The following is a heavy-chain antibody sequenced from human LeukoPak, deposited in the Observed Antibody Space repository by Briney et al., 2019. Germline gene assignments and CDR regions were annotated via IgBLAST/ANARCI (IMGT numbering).Heavy chain of an antibody. D-gene: IGHD3-22*01. J-gene: IGHJ3*02. CDR2: ISASGGKT. Sequence: GGSLRLSCAASGFIFNDYAMSWVRQVPGKGLECVSVISASGGKTYNADPVKGRFTISRDNSKNTLYLQMNSLRVEDTAIYYCAKDHYYGSSGDAFHIWGQGTMVTVSS. CDR3: AKDHYYGSSGDAFHI. CDR1: GFIFNDYA. V-gene: IGHV3-23*01.